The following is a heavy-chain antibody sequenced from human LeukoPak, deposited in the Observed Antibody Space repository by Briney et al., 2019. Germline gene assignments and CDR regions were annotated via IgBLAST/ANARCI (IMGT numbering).Heavy chain of an antibody. V-gene: IGHV1-18*01. CDR2: TSAYNGNT. CDR3: ARDLPADTGYETHDY. Sequence: ASVKVSCKTSGYTFTNYAISWVRQAPGQGLERVGWTSAYNGNTDYAQKFQGRVTMTTDSSTSTAYMELRSLRSDDTAVYYCARDLPADTGYETHDYWGQGTLVTVSS. CDR1: GYTFTNYA. J-gene: IGHJ4*02. D-gene: IGHD5-12*01.